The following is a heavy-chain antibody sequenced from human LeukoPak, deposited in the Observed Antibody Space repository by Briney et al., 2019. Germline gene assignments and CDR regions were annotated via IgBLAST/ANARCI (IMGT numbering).Heavy chain of an antibody. D-gene: IGHD2-15*01. CDR1: GYTFTGYY. J-gene: IGHJ4*02. Sequence: GASVKVSCKASGYTFTGYYMHWVRQAPGQGLEWMGWINPNSGGTNYAQKFQGRVTMTRDTSISTAYMELSRLRSDDTAVYYCAKYGFSYCSGSECIPHWGQGTLVTVSS. V-gene: IGHV1-2*02. CDR2: INPNSGGT. CDR3: AKYGFSYCSGSECIPH.